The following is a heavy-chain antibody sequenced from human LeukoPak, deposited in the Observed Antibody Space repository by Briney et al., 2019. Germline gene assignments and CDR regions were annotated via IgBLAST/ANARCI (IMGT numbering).Heavy chain of an antibody. CDR1: GFTFSSYW. V-gene: IGHV3-23*01. J-gene: IGHJ4*02. CDR2: ISDSGGST. Sequence: GGSLRLSCAASGFTFSSYWMSWVRQAPGKGLEWVSGISDSGGSTYNADSVKGRFTLSRDNSKNTLYLQMNSLRAEDTAVYYCAKNRGATRGAFDYWGQGTLVTVSS. CDR3: AKNRGATRGAFDY. D-gene: IGHD1-26*01.